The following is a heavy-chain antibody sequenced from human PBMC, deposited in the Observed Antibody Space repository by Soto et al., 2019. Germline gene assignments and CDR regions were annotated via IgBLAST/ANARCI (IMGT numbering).Heavy chain of an antibody. D-gene: IGHD3-3*01. V-gene: IGHV3-74*01. CDR2: INPDGTST. CDR1: RLTLRTYW. Sequence: EVQLVESGGGLVQPGGSLRLSCAASRLTLRTYWMNWVRQVPGKGLVWVARINPDGTSTNYADSVKGRFTISRDNAKNTLSLQMNSLRGDDTALYYCASGLEWLFSWGQGTLVAVSS. CDR3: ASGLEWLFS. J-gene: IGHJ5*02.